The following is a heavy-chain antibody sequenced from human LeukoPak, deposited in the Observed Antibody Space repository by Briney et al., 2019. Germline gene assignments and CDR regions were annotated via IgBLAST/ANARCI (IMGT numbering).Heavy chain of an antibody. D-gene: IGHD1-26*01. Sequence: ASVEVSCKASGYTFTSYYMHWVRQAPGQGLEWMGIINPSGGSTSYAQKFQGRVTMTRDTSTSTVYMELSSLRSEDTAVYYCAREHPSGRYEIWGQGPLVTVSS. CDR3: AREHPSGRYEI. CDR1: GYTFTSYY. V-gene: IGHV1-46*01. CDR2: INPSGGST. J-gene: IGHJ4*02.